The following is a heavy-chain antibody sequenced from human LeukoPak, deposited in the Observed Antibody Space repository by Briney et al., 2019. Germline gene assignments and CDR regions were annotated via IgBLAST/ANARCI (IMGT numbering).Heavy chain of an antibody. V-gene: IGHV2-5*01. CDR3: AHKGLGGYYFDY. D-gene: IGHD3-3*01. J-gene: IGHJ4*02. Sequence: SGPTLVNPTQTLTLTCTFSGFSLSTSGVGVGWIRQPPGMALEWLALIYWNDDKRYSPSLKSRLTITKDTSKNQVVLTMTNMDPVDTATYYCAHKGLGGYYFDYWGQGTLVTVSS. CDR2: IYWNDDK. CDR1: GFSLSTSGVG.